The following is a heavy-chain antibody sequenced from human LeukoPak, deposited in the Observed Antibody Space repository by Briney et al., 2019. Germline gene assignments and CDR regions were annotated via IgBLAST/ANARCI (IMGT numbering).Heavy chain of an antibody. D-gene: IGHD3-3*01. CDR2: INHSGST. Sequence: SETLSLTCAVYGGSFSGYYWSWIRQPPGKGLEWIGEINHSGSTNYNPSLKSRVTISVDTSKNQFSLKLSSVTAADTAVYYCARGLPLRFLGWLSEYNWFDPWGQGTLVTVSS. CDR1: GGSFSGYY. V-gene: IGHV4-34*01. J-gene: IGHJ5*02. CDR3: ARGLPLRFLGWLSEYNWFDP.